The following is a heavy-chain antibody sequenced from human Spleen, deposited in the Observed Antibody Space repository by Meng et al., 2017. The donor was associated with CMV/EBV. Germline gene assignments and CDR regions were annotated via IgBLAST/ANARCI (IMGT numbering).Heavy chain of an antibody. V-gene: IGHV1-2*02. Sequence: ASVKVSCKASGYTFTGYYMHWVRQAPGQGLEWMGWINPNSGGTNYAQKFQGRVTMTRDTSISTAYMELTRLRSDDTAVYYCARVIVVVPAVLHYGMDGWGQGTTVTVSS. CDR1: GYTFTGYY. CDR3: ARVIVVVPAVLHYGMDG. J-gene: IGHJ6*02. CDR2: INPNSGGT. D-gene: IGHD2-2*01.